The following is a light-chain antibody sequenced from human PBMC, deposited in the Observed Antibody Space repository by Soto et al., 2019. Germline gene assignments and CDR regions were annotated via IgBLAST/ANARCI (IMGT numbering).Light chain of an antibody. CDR1: SSNIGAGYD. Sequence: QSVLTQPPSVSGAPGQRVTISCTGSSSNIGAGYDVHWYQQLPRTAPKLLIYGDSNRPSGVPDRFSGSKSGTSASLAITGLQAEHQAGYYCQSYDSSLSGSVFGGGTKVTVL. CDR2: GDS. J-gene: IGLJ2*01. V-gene: IGLV1-40*01. CDR3: QSYDSSLSGSV.